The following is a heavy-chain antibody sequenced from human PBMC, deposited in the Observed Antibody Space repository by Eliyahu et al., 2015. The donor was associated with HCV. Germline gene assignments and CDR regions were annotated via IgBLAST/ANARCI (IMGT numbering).Heavy chain of an antibody. J-gene: IGHJ4*02. CDR2: INHSGNT. V-gene: IGHV4-34*01. Sequence: PGKGLEWLGEINHSGNTNYNPSLKSRVTISVDKSKNQFSLRLSSVTPADTSVYYCARRVLDIDMAVPTAPFDYWGQGLLVTVSS. CDR3: ARRVLDIDMAVPTAPFDY. D-gene: IGHD5-18*01.